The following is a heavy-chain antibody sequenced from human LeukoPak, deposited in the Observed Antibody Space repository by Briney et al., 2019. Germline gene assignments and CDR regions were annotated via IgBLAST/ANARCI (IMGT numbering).Heavy chain of an antibody. Sequence: GGSLRLSCAASGFTFSSYGMHWVRQAPGKGLKWVAVISYDESNKYYADSVKGRFTISRDNSKNTLYLQMNSLRAEDTAVYYCAKDDSGWYLYWGQGTLVTVSS. CDR1: GFTFSSYG. CDR3: AKDDSGWYLY. D-gene: IGHD6-19*01. J-gene: IGHJ4*02. CDR2: ISYDESNK. V-gene: IGHV3-30*18.